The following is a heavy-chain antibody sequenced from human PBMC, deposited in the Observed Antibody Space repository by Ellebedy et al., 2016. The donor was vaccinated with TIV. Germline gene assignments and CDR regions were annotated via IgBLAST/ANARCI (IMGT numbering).Heavy chain of an antibody. CDR3: EAEAPIFDSSGYLHPH. V-gene: IGHV4-4*07. J-gene: IGHJ4*02. CDR2: IHTSGTT. CDR1: GASISSYY. Sequence: SETLSLTXNFSGASISSYYWSWIRQPAGKGLEWIGHIHTSGTTNYNPSLKSRVTMSVDTSRNQFSLKLTSVTAADTAVYYCEAEAPIFDSSGYLHPHWGQGTLVTVSS. D-gene: IGHD3-22*01.